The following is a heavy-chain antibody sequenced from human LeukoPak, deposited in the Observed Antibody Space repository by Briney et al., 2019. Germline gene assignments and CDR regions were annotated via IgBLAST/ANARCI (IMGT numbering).Heavy chain of an antibody. CDR2: ISGNADRT. D-gene: IGHD3-10*01. Sequence: GGSLRLSCAASGFTFGSSAMSWVRQAPGKGLEWVSAISGNADRTYYADSVKGRFTVSRDTSKSTLFLQMNSLRAEDTAVYYCAKLLRGVVVPYFDYWGQGTPVTVSS. CDR1: GFTFGSSA. V-gene: IGHV3-23*01. CDR3: AKLLRGVVVPYFDY. J-gene: IGHJ4*02.